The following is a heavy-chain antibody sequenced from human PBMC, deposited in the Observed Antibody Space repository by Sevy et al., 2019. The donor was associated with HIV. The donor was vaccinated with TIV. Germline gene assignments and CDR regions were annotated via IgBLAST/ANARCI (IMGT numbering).Heavy chain of an antibody. V-gene: IGHV3-30*18. CDR3: AKDLGYCSGGSCYSVDY. D-gene: IGHD2-15*01. Sequence: GGSLRLSCAASGFTFSSYGMHWVRQAPGKGLEWVAVISYVGSNKYYADSVKGRFTISRDNSKKPLDLQMNSLRGEDTAVYYCAKDLGYCSGGSCYSVDYWGQGTLVTVSS. J-gene: IGHJ4*02. CDR2: ISYVGSNK. CDR1: GFTFSSYG.